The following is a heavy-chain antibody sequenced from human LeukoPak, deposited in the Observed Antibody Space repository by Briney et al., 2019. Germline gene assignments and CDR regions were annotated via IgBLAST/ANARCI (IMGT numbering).Heavy chain of an antibody. CDR3: ARVESVVTAIPDYYYGMDV. J-gene: IGHJ6*02. D-gene: IGHD2-21*02. CDR1: GYIFASFG. Sequence: ASVKVSCKASGYIFASFGVTWVRQAPGQGLEWMGWISAYNGYTNYIQKLQGRVSMTTDTSTSTAYMELRSLRSDDTAVYYCARVESVVTAIPDYYYGMDVWGQGTAVTVSS. CDR2: ISAYNGYT. V-gene: IGHV1-18*01.